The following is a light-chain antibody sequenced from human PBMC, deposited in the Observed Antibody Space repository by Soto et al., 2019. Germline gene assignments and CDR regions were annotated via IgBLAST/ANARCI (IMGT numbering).Light chain of an antibody. J-gene: IGKJ2*01. Sequence: DIQMTQSPSTLSASVGDRVTITCRASQNIFRWLAWYQQNPGKAPKLLIYKASSLPSGVPSRFSGSGSGTEFTLTISSLQPEDSATYYCQQSSSYSYTFGQGTKLEVK. CDR2: KAS. V-gene: IGKV1-5*03. CDR1: QNIFRW. CDR3: QQSSSYSYT.